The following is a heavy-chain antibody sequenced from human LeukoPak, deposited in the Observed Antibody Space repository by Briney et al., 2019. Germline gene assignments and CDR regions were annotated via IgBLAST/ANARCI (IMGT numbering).Heavy chain of an antibody. D-gene: IGHD3-22*01. CDR1: GFTFSSYA. CDR2: IWYDGSYK. J-gene: IGHJ4*02. Sequence: GGSLRLSCAASGFTFSSYAMHWVRQAPGKGLEWVGVIWYDGSYKYYADSVKGRFTISRGNAKNTLYLQMNSLRAEDTAVYYCARVAAWDSSGYLFDYWGQGTLVTVSS. V-gene: IGHV3-33*01. CDR3: ARVAAWDSSGYLFDY.